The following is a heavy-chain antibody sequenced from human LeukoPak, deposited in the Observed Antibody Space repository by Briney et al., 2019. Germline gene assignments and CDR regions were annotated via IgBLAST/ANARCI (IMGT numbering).Heavy chain of an antibody. CDR3: ARSYSSSSNFDY. CDR1: CYPFTSCG. D-gene: IGHD6-6*01. V-gene: IGHV1-18*01. CDR2: ISAYTGNT. J-gene: IGHJ4*02. Sequence: GASAKVFFKASCYPFTSCGITRGRQAPRPRAEWMGWISAYTGNTNYAQKFQGRVSMTTGTSTTTAYMELRSLRSDDTAVYYCARSYSSSSNFDYWGQGTLVTVSS.